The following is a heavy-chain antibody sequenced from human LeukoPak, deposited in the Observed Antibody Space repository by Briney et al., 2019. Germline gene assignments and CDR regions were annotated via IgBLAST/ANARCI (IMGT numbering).Heavy chain of an antibody. Sequence: PSETLSLTCTVSGGSLSSYYWSWIRQPPGKGLEWIGYICYSGSTNYNPSLKSRVTISVDTSKNQFSLKLSSVTAADTAVYYCARDTTYYDILTGYTYDAFDIWGQGTMVTVSS. V-gene: IGHV4-59*01. CDR1: GGSLSSYY. D-gene: IGHD3-9*01. CDR2: ICYSGST. CDR3: ARDTTYYDILTGYTYDAFDI. J-gene: IGHJ3*02.